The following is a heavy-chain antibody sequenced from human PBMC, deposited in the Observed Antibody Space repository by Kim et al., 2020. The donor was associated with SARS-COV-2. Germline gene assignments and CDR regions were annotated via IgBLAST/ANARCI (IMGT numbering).Heavy chain of an antibody. V-gene: IGHV1-2*06. CDR2: INPKSGGT. CDR3: ARAVYSSSWYSRWFDP. D-gene: IGHD6-13*01. J-gene: IGHJ5*02. CDR1: GYSFTGYY. Sequence: ASVKVSCKASGYSFTGYYMHWVRQAPGQGLEWMGRINPKSGGTNYAQKFQGMVTMTRDTSISTAYMELSRLRSDDTAVYYCARAVYSSSWYSRWFDPWGQGTLVTVSS.